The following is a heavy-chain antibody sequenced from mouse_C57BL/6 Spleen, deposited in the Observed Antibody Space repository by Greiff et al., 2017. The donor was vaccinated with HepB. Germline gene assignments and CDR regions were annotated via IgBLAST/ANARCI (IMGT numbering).Heavy chain of an antibody. CDR2: ISAGGGYT. D-gene: IGHD1-1*01. CDR1: GFTFSSYA. V-gene: IGHV5-4*01. Sequence: DVLLVESGGGLVKPGGSLKLSCAASGFTFSSYAMSWVRQTPEKRLEWVATISAGGGYTYYPDKEKGRFTISRDNAKNNLYMKMSHLKSEDTAMYSGARDSAYYYGSSPYWYFDVWGTGTTVTVSS. CDR3: ARDSAYYYGSSPYWYFDV. J-gene: IGHJ1*03.